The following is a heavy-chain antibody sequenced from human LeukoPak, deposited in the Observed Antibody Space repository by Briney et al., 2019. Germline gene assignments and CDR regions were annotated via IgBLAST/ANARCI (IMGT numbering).Heavy chain of an antibody. D-gene: IGHD3-10*01. CDR2: ISAYSGNT. J-gene: IGHJ5*02. Sequence: ASVKVSCKASGYTFTSYGISWVRQAPGQGLEWMGWISAYSGNTNYAQKLQGRVTMTTDTSTSTAYMELRSLRSDDTAVYYCARVRFGERESWFDPWGQGTLVTVSS. CDR3: ARVRFGERESWFDP. V-gene: IGHV1-18*01. CDR1: GYTFTSYG.